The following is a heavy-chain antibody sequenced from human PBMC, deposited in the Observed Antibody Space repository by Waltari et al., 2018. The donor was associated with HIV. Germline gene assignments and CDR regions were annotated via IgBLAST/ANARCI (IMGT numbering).Heavy chain of an antibody. CDR3: ARGWLRYYFDY. CDR2: TYYTSKWFY. CDR1: GDSVARNGGA. V-gene: IGHV6-1*01. J-gene: IGHJ4*02. D-gene: IGHD5-12*01. Sequence: VQLQQSGPGLVKASQTLSLTCAISGDSVARNGGAWNWIRQSPSRGLEWLGRTYYTSKWFYDYAVSVKSRITINPDTSKNHFSLQLNSVTLEDTAVYFCARGWLRYYFDYWGQGTLVTFSS.